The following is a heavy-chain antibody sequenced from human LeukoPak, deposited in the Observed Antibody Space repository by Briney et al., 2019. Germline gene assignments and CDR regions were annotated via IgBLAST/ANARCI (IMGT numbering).Heavy chain of an antibody. CDR3: ARDPAGLAETAMVARRYYYGMDV. J-gene: IGHJ6*02. V-gene: IGHV3-21*01. CDR1: GFTFSTYR. Sequence: GGSLRLSCAASGFTFSTYRMNWVRQAPGKGLEWVSSISRSSSYTYYADTVKGRFTISRDNAKNSVYLQMSSLRAEDTAVYYCARDPAGLAETAMVARRYYYGMDVWGQGTTVTVSS. D-gene: IGHD5-18*01. CDR2: ISRSSSYT.